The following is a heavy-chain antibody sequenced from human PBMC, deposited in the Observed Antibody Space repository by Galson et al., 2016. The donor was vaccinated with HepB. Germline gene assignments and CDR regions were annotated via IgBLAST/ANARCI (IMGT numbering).Heavy chain of an antibody. CDR2: TSYDGSKK. CDR1: GFSFSSYA. Sequence: SLRLSCAASGFSFSSYAMHWVRQAPGKGLEWVALTSYDGSKKYYADSVKGRFTISRDNSNNTLYLQMNSLRAEDTAVYYWASGYGATPADDAFDIWGQGTMVTVSS. V-gene: IGHV3-30-3*01. D-gene: IGHD5-18*01. CDR3: ASGYGATPADDAFDI. J-gene: IGHJ3*02.